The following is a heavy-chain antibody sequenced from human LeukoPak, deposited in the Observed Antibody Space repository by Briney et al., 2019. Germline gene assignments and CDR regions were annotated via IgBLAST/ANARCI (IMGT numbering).Heavy chain of an antibody. CDR3: ARVGGYCSGGSCYSDDAFDI. V-gene: IGHV4-59*01. D-gene: IGHD2-15*01. CDR1: GGSISSYY. J-gene: IGHJ3*02. CDR2: IYYSGST. Sequence: PSETLPLTCTVSGGSISSYYWSWIRQPPGKGLEWIGYIYYSGSTNYNPSLKSRVTISVDTSKNQFSLKLSSVTAADTAVYYCARVGGYCSGGSCYSDDAFDIWGQGTMVTVSS.